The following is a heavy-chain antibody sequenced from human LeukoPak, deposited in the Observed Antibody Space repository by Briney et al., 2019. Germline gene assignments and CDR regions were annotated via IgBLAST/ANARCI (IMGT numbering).Heavy chain of an antibody. V-gene: IGHV3-7*01. Sequence: GGSLKLSCAASGLTFSSSWMTWVRKAPGKGLEWVANIKEDASETNYVGSAMGRFAISGDNAKNTLYLQMNSLRVEDTAIYYCTRGSPLDYWGQGTQVTVSS. CDR2: IKEDASET. CDR1: GLTFSSSW. J-gene: IGHJ4*02. CDR3: TRGSPLDY. D-gene: IGHD1-26*01.